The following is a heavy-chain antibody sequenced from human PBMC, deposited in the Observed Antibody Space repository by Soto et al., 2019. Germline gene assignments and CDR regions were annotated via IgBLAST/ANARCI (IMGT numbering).Heavy chain of an antibody. J-gene: IGHJ6*02. Sequence: QVQLVESGGGVVQPGRSLRLSCAASGFTFSSYGMHWVRQAPGKGLEWVAVIWYDGSNKYYADSVKGRFTISRDNSKNTLYLQMNSLRAEDTAVYYCARRGGLGSYYKPTWYYYGMDVWGQGTTVTVSS. CDR2: IWYDGSNK. V-gene: IGHV3-33*01. CDR3: ARRGGLGSYYKPTWYYYGMDV. CDR1: GFTFSSYG. D-gene: IGHD3-10*01.